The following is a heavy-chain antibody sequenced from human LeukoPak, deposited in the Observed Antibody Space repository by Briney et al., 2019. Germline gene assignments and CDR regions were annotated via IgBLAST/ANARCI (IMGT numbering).Heavy chain of an antibody. CDR3: AKLAVGATLSWFDP. Sequence: PGGSLRLSCAASGFTFSSYGMHWVRQAPGKGLGWVAFIRYDGSNKYYADSVKGRFTISRDNSKNTLYLQMNSLRAEDTAVYYCAKLAVGATLSWFDPWGQGTLVTVSS. D-gene: IGHD1-26*01. J-gene: IGHJ5*02. V-gene: IGHV3-30*02. CDR2: IRYDGSNK. CDR1: GFTFSSYG.